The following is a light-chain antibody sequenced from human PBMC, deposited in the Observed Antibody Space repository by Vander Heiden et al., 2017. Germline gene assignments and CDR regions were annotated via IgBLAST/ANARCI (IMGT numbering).Light chain of an antibody. Sequence: SYVLTQPPSVSVAPGQTARITCGEINIGSHSVHWYQQKPGQAPVLVVYDDSDRPSGIPERFSGSKSGNTATLTISRVEVGDEAEFYCQVWDSSSDQPNVVFGGGTKLTVL. CDR3: QVWDSSSDQPNVV. V-gene: IGLV3-21*02. J-gene: IGLJ2*01. CDR2: DDS. CDR1: NIGSHS.